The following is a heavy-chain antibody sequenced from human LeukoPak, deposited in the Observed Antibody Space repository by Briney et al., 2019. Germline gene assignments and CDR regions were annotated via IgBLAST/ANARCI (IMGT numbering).Heavy chain of an antibody. CDR2: ISSSSSYI. D-gene: IGHD3-16*01. J-gene: IGHJ4*02. CDR3: ARDTGGPDY. V-gene: IGHV3-21*01. CDR1: GFTFSSYS. Sequence: GESLRLSCAASGFTFSSYSMNWVRQAPGKGLEWVSSISSSSSYIYYADSLKGRFTISRDNAKNSLFLQMNSLRAEDTAVYYCARDTGGPDYWGQGTLVTVSS.